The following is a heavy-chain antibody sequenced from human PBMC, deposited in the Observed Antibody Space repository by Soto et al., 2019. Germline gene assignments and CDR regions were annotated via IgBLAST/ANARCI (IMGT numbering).Heavy chain of an antibody. D-gene: IGHD6-13*01. Sequence: WGSLRVSCASSVFTFSSDAINWVRQAPGKGLEWVSATSGSGGSTYYADSVKGRFTISIDNSKNTLYLQMNSLRAEDTAVYYCAKAPSIAADGLTGFDYWGQGTLVTVSS. CDR3: AKAPSIAADGLTGFDY. CDR2: TSGSGGST. V-gene: IGHV3-23*01. CDR1: VFTFSSDA. J-gene: IGHJ4*02.